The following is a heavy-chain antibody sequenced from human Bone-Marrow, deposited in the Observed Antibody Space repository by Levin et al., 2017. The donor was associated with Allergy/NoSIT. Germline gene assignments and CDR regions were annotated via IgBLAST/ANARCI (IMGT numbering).Heavy chain of an antibody. CDR3: TRGEDGDYTWLEDYYYYYYGMDV. V-gene: IGHV3-49*04. CDR1: GFTFGDYA. D-gene: IGHD4-17*01. CDR2: IRSKAYGGTT. Sequence: GGSLRLSCTASGFTFGDYAMSWVRQAPGKGLEWVGFIRSKAYGGTTEYAASVKGRFTISRDDSKSIAYLQMNSLKTEDTAVYYCTRGEDGDYTWLEDYYYYYYGMDVWGQGTTVTVSS. J-gene: IGHJ6*02.